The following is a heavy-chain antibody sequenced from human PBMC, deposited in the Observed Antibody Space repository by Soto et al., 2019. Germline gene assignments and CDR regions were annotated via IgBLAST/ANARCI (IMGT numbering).Heavy chain of an antibody. CDR2: IYYSGST. J-gene: IGHJ6*02. Sequence: SETLSLTCTVSGGSISSSSYYWGWIRQPPGKGLEWIGSIYYSGSTYYNPSLKSRVTISVDTSKNQFPLKLSSVTAADTAVYYCARLTYYYYGMDVWGQGTTVTVSS. V-gene: IGHV4-39*01. CDR3: ARLTYYYYGMDV. CDR1: GGSISSSSYY.